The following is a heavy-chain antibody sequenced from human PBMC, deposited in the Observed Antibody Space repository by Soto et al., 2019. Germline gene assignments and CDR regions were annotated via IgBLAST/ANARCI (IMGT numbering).Heavy chain of an antibody. V-gene: IGHV1-18*04. Sequence: ASVKVSCKASGYTFTSYGISWLRQSPGQGLEWMGWISAYNGNTNYAQKLQGRVTMTTDTSTSTAYMELRSLRSDDTAVYYCARYGKLRFLEWLISGGAFDIWGQGTMVTVSS. D-gene: IGHD3-3*01. CDR2: ISAYNGNT. J-gene: IGHJ3*02. CDR3: ARYGKLRFLEWLISGGAFDI. CDR1: GYTFTSYG.